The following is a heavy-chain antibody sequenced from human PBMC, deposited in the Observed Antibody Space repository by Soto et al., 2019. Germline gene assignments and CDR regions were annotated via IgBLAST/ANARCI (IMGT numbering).Heavy chain of an antibody. CDR1: GFTFSSYG. J-gene: IGHJ4*02. V-gene: IGHV3-33*01. Sequence: QVQLVESGGGVVQPGRSLRLSCAASGFTFSSYGMHWVRQAPGKGLEWVAVIWYDGSNKYYADSVKGRFTISRDNSKITLYLQTNSLRAEDTAVYYCARGVVDYYDSSGPDYWGQGTLVTVSS. CDR2: IWYDGSNK. CDR3: ARGVVDYYDSSGPDY. D-gene: IGHD3-22*01.